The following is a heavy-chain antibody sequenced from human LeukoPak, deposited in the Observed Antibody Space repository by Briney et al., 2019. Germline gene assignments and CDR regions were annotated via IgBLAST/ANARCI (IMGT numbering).Heavy chain of an antibody. V-gene: IGHV1-69*13. CDR1: GGTFSSYA. CDR2: IIPIFGTA. CDR3: ATGIAAAGPPNFDY. J-gene: IGHJ4*02. D-gene: IGHD6-13*01. Sequence: SVKVSCKASGGTFSSYAISWVRQAPAQGLKWMGGIIPIFGTANYAQKFQGRVTITADESTSTAYMELSSLRSEDTAVYYCATGIAAAGPPNFDYWGQGTLVTVSS.